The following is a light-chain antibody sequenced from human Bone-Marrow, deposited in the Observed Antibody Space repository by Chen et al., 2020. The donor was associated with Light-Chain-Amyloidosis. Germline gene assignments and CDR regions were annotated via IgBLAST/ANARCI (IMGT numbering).Light chain of an antibody. CDR1: TSNIGNNY. CDR2: DNN. J-gene: IGLJ2*01. CDR3: GAWDSSLSAGL. Sequence: QSVLTQPPSVSVAPGQRVTISCSGSTSNIGNNYVSWYQQLPGTAPKLLIYDNNRRPSGIPDRFSASKSGTSATLGITGLQTEDEADYYCGAWDSSLSAGLFGGGTKLTVL. V-gene: IGLV1-51*01.